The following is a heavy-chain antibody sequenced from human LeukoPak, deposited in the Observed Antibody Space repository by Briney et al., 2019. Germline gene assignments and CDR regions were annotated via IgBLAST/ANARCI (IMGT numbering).Heavy chain of an antibody. CDR1: EFTFSSYV. CDR2: ISYDGSNK. CDR3: AREYDSLSGAFDI. D-gene: IGHD3-3*01. V-gene: IGHV3-30-3*01. Sequence: GRSLRLSCAASEFTFSSYVMRWVRQAPGKGLEWVAVISYDGSNKYYADSVKGRSTISRDNSKNTLYLQMNSLRAEDTAVYYCAREYDSLSGAFDIWGQGTMVTVSS. J-gene: IGHJ3*02.